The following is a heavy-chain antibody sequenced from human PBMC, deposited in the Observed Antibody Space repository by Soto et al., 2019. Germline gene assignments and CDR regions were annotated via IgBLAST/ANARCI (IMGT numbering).Heavy chain of an antibody. CDR3: ARQVYYDSTYYFDY. CDR2: IWYDGSNK. J-gene: IGHJ4*02. Sequence: GGSLRLSCAASGFTFSSYGMHWVRQAPGKGLEWVAVIWYDGSNKYYADSVKGRFTISRDNSKNTLYLQMNSLRAEDTAVYYCARQVYYDSTYYFDYWGQGTLVTVSS. V-gene: IGHV3-33*01. D-gene: IGHD3-22*01. CDR1: GFTFSSYG.